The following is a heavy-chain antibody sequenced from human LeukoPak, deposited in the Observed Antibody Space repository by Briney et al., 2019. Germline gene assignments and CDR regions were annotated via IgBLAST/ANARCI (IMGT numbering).Heavy chain of an antibody. CDR1: GGSFSGYY. Sequence: PSETLSLTCAVYGGSFSGYYWSWIRQPPGKGLEWIGEINHSGSTNYNPSLKCRVTISVDTSKNQFSLKLSSVTAADTAVYYCARGGGAAADYSYYYMDVWGKGTTVTVSS. D-gene: IGHD6-13*01. CDR2: INHSGST. V-gene: IGHV4-34*01. J-gene: IGHJ6*03. CDR3: ARGGGAAADYSYYYMDV.